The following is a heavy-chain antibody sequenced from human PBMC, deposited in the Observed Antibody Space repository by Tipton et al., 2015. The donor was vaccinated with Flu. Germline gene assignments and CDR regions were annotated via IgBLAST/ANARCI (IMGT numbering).Heavy chain of an antibody. CDR1: GYFISSGYY. V-gene: IGHV4-38-2*01. D-gene: IGHD6-13*01. Sequence: GLVKPSETLSLICAVSGYFISSGYYWGWIRQPPGKGLEWIGSISHSGSTYYNPSLKSRVTISVDTSKNQFSLNLSSVTAADTAVYYCARVIAAAGFYNWFDPWGQGTLVTVSS. CDR2: ISHSGST. J-gene: IGHJ5*02. CDR3: ARVIAAAGFYNWFDP.